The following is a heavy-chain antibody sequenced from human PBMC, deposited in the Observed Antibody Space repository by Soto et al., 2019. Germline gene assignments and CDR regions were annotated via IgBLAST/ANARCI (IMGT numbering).Heavy chain of an antibody. CDR1: GFTFSSYA. CDR2: ISGSGGSS. CDR3: ARDRENCSGGTCYSDP. V-gene: IGHV3-23*01. Sequence: GGSLRLSCAASGFTFSSYAMSWVRQAPGKGLEWVSVISGSGGSSHYAGSVKGRFTIARDNSKSTVYLQMNSLRAEDTGIYYCARDRENCSGGTCYSDPWGQGTLVTVSS. J-gene: IGHJ5*02. D-gene: IGHD2-15*01.